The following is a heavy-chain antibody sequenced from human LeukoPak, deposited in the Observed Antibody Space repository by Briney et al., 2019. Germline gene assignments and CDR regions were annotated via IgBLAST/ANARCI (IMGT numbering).Heavy chain of an antibody. D-gene: IGHD1-1*01. CDR2: ISSLSNYI. CDR1: GFTFSSYS. J-gene: IGHJ4*02. V-gene: IGHV3-21*01. CDR3: ARDWGNWDFDY. Sequence: AGGSLRLSCAASGFTFSSYSMNWVRQAPGKGLECVSSISSLSNYIYYEDSVKGRFTISRDYAKNSLYLQMNSLRAEDTAVYYCARDWGNWDFDYWGQGTLVIVSS.